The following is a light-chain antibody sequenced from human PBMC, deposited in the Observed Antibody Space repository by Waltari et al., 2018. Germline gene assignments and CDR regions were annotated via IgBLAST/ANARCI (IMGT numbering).Light chain of an antibody. CDR1: QSLTKRY. J-gene: IGKJ2*01. Sequence: VLTQSPGTLSLSPGESVTLSCRASQSLTKRYLAWDQQKPGQAPRLLIYGASSRAAGIPDRFSGSGSGTDFTLTISRLEPEDFAVYYCQQYGSSILYTFGQGTKLEIK. V-gene: IGKV3-20*01. CDR2: GAS. CDR3: QQYGSSILYT.